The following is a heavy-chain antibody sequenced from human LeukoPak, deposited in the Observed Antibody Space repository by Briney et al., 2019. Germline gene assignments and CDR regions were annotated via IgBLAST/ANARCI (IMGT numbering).Heavy chain of an antibody. CDR1: GFTFSSHA. V-gene: IGHV3-11*01. D-gene: IGHD6-19*01. J-gene: IGHJ4*02. CDR2: ISSSGSTI. CDR3: ARFGKWLADSDY. Sequence: GGSLRLSCEGSGFTFSSHAMSWIRQAPGKGLEWVSYISSSGSTIYYADSVKGRFTISRDNAKNSLYLQMNSLRAEDTAVYYCARFGKWLADSDYWGQGTLVTVSS.